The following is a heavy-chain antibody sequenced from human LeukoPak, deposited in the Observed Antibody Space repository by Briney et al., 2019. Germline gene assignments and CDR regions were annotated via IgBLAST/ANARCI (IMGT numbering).Heavy chain of an antibody. Sequence: GGSLRLSCAASGFTFSSYALSWVRQAPGKGLEWVSVIYSGGSTYYADSVKGRFTISRDNAKNSLYLQMNSLRAEDTAVYYCARSGVSTRWLYYHDMDVWGKGTTVTVSS. CDR1: GFTFSSYA. D-gene: IGHD7-27*01. CDR2: IYSGGST. V-gene: IGHV3-66*01. CDR3: ARSGVSTRWLYYHDMDV. J-gene: IGHJ6*03.